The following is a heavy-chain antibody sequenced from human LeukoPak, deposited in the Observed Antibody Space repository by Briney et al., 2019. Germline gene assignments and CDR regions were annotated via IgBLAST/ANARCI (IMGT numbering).Heavy chain of an antibody. J-gene: IGHJ5*02. V-gene: IGHV3-30*02. D-gene: IGHD3-9*01. Sequence: GGSLRLSRAASRFTFSSYVMLDVGQAPGKGLEWVAFIRFDGNYKDYVDSVKGRFTISRDNSNSTLFLQMDSLRAQDTGVYYCGKTSAIKILWVETNYFDPWGQGTLVTVSS. CDR1: RFTFSSYV. CDR3: GKTSAIKILWVETNYFDP. CDR2: IRFDGNYK.